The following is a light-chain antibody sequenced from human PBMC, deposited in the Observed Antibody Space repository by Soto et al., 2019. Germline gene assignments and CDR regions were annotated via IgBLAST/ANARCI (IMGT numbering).Light chain of an antibody. V-gene: IGKV3-20*01. CDR2: GAS. CDR3: QQYGDLPLS. Sequence: EIVLTQSPGTLSLSPGERVTLSCRASQSLPTKALAWYQQKPGQTPRLLIYGASTRDTAIPDRFNGSGSGTDFTLTISRVEPEDFAVYYCQQYGDLPLSFGPGTKADIK. J-gene: IGKJ3*01. CDR1: QSLPTKA.